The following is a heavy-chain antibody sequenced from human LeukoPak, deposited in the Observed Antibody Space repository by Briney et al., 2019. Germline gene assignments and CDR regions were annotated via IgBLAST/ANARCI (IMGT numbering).Heavy chain of an antibody. D-gene: IGHD2-2*01. CDR3: ARHGCSSTSCPFDY. Sequence: PSETLSLTCAVYGGSFSGYYWSWIRQSPGKGLEWIGEINHSGSTNYNPSLKSRITISVDTSKNQFSLKLSSVTAADTAVYYCARHGCSSTSCPFDYWGQGTLVTVSS. V-gene: IGHV4-34*01. CDR1: GGSFSGYY. J-gene: IGHJ4*02. CDR2: INHSGST.